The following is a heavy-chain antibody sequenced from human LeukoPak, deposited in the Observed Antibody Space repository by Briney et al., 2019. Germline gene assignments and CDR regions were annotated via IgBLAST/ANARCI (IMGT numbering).Heavy chain of an antibody. CDR2: NNHSGST. J-gene: IGHJ4*02. CDR3: ARLPYYYDSSGYYYFSFDY. Sequence: PSETLSLTCAVYGGSFSGYYWSWIRQPPGRGLEWIGENNHSGSTNYNPSLKSRVNISVDTSKNQFSLKLSSATAADTAVYYCARLPYYYDSSGYYYFSFDYWGQGTLVTVSS. D-gene: IGHD3-22*01. V-gene: IGHV4-34*01. CDR1: GGSFSGYY.